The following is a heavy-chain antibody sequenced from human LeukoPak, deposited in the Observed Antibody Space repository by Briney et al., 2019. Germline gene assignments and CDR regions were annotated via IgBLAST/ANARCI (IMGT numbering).Heavy chain of an antibody. Sequence: PGGSLSLYCAASGLTCSSYGMNSGCRASGSGLHWVSSISSSSSYIYYADSVKGRFTISRDNAKNSLYLQMNSLRAEDTAVYYCARDPSGGVGDVWGQGTTVTVSS. CDR2: ISSSSSYI. CDR1: GLTCSSYG. J-gene: IGHJ6*02. D-gene: IGHD2-15*01. V-gene: IGHV3-21*01. CDR3: ARDPSGGVGDV.